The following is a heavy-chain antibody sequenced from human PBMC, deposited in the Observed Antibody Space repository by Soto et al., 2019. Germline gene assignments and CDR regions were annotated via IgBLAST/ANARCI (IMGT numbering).Heavy chain of an antibody. V-gene: IGHV5-51*01. CDR1: GYSFTSYW. D-gene: IGHD6-13*01. CDR3: ARTSAAGKYYYGMDV. Sequence: GESLKISCKGSGYSFTSYWIGWVRQMPGKGLEWMGIIYPGDSDTRYSPSFQGQVTISADKSISTAYLQWSSLKASDTAMYYCARTSAAGKYYYGMDVWGQGTTVTAP. CDR2: IYPGDSDT. J-gene: IGHJ6*02.